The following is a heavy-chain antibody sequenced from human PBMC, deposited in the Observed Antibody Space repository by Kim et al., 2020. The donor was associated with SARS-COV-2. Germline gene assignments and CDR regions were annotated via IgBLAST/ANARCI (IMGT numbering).Heavy chain of an antibody. D-gene: IGHD6-19*01. J-gene: IGHJ4*02. CDR1: GYTFTSYG. CDR2: ISAYNGNT. V-gene: IGHV1-18*04. Sequence: ASVKVSCKASGYTFTSYGISWVRQAPGQGLEWMGWISAYNGNTNYAQKLQGRVTMTTDTSTSTAYMELRSLRSDDTAVYYCARDRRQWLVLYYFDYWGQGTLVTVSS. CDR3: ARDRRQWLVLYYFDY.